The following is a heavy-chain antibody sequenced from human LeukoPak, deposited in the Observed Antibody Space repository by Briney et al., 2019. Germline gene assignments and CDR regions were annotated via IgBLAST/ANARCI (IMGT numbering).Heavy chain of an antibody. J-gene: IGHJ2*01. V-gene: IGHV4-59*08. Sequence: SETLSLTCTVSGGSISSYYWSWIRQPPGKGLEWIGYIYYSGSTNYNPSLKSRVTISVDTSKNQFSLKLSSVTAADTAVYYCARRESSGWHGVDLWGRGTLVTVSS. CDR3: ARRESSGWHGVDL. D-gene: IGHD6-19*01. CDR1: GGSISSYY. CDR2: IYYSGST.